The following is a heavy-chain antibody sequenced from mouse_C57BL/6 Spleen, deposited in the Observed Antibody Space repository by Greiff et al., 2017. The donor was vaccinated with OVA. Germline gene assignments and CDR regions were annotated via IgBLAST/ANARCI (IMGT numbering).Heavy chain of an antibody. D-gene: IGHD2-1*01. V-gene: IGHV5-6*01. J-gene: IGHJ2*01. CDR1: GFTFSSYG. Sequence: EVQLVESGGDLVKPGGSLKLSCAASGFTFSSYGMSWVRQTPDKRLEWVATISSGGSYTYYPDSVKGRFTISRDNAKNTLYLQMSSLKSEDTAMYYCARPPLYGNYVDYWGQGTTLTVAS. CDR2: ISSGGSYT. CDR3: ARPPLYGNYVDY.